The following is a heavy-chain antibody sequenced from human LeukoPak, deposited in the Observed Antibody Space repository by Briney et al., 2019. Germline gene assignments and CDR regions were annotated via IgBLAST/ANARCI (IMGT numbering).Heavy chain of an antibody. Sequence: GGSLRLSCAASGFTFSSTSMSWVRQAPGKGLEWVAVTVGGGDGTYYADSVKGRFTISRDNSNNTLYLQMNSLRAEDTAVYYCAKEPPAYYYDSSGYSHGFDYWGQGTLVTVSS. CDR2: TVGGGDGT. CDR1: GFTFSSTS. D-gene: IGHD3-22*01. CDR3: AKEPPAYYYDSSGYSHGFDY. J-gene: IGHJ4*02. V-gene: IGHV3-23*01.